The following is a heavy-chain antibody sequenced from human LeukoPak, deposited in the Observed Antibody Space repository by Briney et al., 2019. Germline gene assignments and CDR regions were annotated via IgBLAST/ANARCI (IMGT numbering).Heavy chain of an antibody. CDR1: DYSISSGYY. V-gene: IGHV4-38-2*02. CDR2: IYHRGGT. J-gene: IGHJ4*02. CDR3: ARMCSGSSCPFDR. D-gene: IGHD2-2*01. Sequence: SETLSLXCTVSDYSISSGYYWGWILQPPGKGLAWIGNIYHRGGTNYNPSLESRVTISVDTSKNHFSLKLSSVTAADTAVYYCARMCSGSSCPFDRWGQGTLVTVSS.